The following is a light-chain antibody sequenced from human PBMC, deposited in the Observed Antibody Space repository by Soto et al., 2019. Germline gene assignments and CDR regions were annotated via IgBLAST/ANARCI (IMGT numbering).Light chain of an antibody. CDR1: QGISSA. J-gene: IGKJ4*01. V-gene: IGKV1D-13*01. CDR2: DAS. CDR3: QQFNNYPPLT. Sequence: AIQLTQSPSSLSASVGDRVTITCRASQGISSALAWYQQKPGKAPKLLIYDASSLESGVPLRFSGGGSGTDFPLTISSLQDEDFASYYCQQFNNYPPLTFGGGTKVEIK.